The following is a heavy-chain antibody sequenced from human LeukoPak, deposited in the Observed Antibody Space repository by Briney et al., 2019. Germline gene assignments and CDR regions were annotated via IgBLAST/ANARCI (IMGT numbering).Heavy chain of an antibody. J-gene: IGHJ2*01. D-gene: IGHD1-1*01. V-gene: IGHV4-39*02. Sequence: SETLSLTCTISAGSISSISYYWGWIRQPPGKGLEWIGSIYYSGSTYYNPSLKSRVTISVDTSKNQFSLKLSSVTAADTAVYYCARDLERWSTHWYFDLWGRGTLVTVSS. CDR3: ARDLERWSTHWYFDL. CDR1: AGSISSISYY. CDR2: IYYSGST.